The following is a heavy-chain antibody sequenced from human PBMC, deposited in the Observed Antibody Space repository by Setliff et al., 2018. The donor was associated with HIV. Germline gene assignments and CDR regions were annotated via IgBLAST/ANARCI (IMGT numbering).Heavy chain of an antibody. V-gene: IGHV3-74*03. J-gene: IGHJ3*01. D-gene: IGHD7-27*01. Sequence: PSETLSLSCAASGFTFNTYWMHWVRQAPGKGLVWVSHSNSDGSSTTYADSVKGRFTISRDNAKNTLYLQMNSLRAEDTAVYYCARELPGPPGALDLWGHGTMVTVSS. CDR3: ARELPGPPGALDL. CDR2: SNSDGSST. CDR1: GFTFNTYW.